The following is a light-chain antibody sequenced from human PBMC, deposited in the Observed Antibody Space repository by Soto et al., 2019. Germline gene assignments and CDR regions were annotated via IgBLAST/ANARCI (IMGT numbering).Light chain of an antibody. CDR1: QSISSW. J-gene: IGKJ1*01. CDR3: QQSYSTPQT. V-gene: IGKV1-5*01. Sequence: DIQMTQSPSTLSASVGYRVTITCRASQSISSWLAWYQQKPGKAPKLLIYDASSLESGVPSRFSGSGSGTDFTLTISSLQPEDFATYYCQQSYSTPQTFGQGIKVDIK. CDR2: DAS.